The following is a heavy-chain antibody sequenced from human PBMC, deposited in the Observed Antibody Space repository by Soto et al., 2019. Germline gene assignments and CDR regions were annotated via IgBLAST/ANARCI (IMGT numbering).Heavy chain of an antibody. CDR1: GYTFTSYD. CDR3: ARERPLYDFWSGYIGHWYDP. CDR2: MNPNSGKT. Sequence: ASVKVSCKASGYTFTSYDIEWVRQATGQGPEWMGWMNPNSGKTGYAQKFQGRVTMTSDTSMSTAYMELRSLRSDDTAVYYCARERPLYDFWSGYIGHWYDPWGQGTLVTVSS. J-gene: IGHJ5*02. D-gene: IGHD3-3*01. V-gene: IGHV1-8*01.